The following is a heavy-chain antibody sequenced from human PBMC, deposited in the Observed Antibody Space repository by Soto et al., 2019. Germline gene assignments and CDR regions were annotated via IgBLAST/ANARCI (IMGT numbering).Heavy chain of an antibody. D-gene: IGHD3-10*01. Sequence: QVQLQESGPGLVKPSQTLSLTCTVSGGSISSGGYYWSWIRQHPGKGLEWIGYIYYSGSTYYNPSLKSRVTISVDTSKNRFSLKLSSVTAADTAVYYCARDRLETTMVRGVYYYYGMDVWGQGTTVTVSS. CDR2: IYYSGST. J-gene: IGHJ6*02. CDR1: GGSISSGGYY. CDR3: ARDRLETTMVRGVYYYYGMDV. V-gene: IGHV4-31*03.